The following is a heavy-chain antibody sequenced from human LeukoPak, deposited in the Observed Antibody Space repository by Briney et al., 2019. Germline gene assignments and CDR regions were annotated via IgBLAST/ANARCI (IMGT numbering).Heavy chain of an antibody. V-gene: IGHV1-69*05. CDR2: IIPIFSTA. CDR3: ARGDYQLLGYYYMDV. Sequence: SVKVSCKASGGTFSSYAISWVRQAPGQGLEWMGGIIPIFSTANYAQKFQGRVTITTDESTSTAYMELSSLRSEDTAVYYCARGDYQLLGYYYMDVWGKGTTVTVSS. CDR1: GGTFSSYA. D-gene: IGHD2-2*01. J-gene: IGHJ6*03.